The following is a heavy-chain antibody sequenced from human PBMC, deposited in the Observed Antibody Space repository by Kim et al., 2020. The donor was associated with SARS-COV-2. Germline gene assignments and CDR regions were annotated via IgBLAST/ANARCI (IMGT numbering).Heavy chain of an antibody. CDR3: ARRDEVDY. J-gene: IGHJ4*02. Sequence: SETLSLTCTVSGGSISSSSYYWGWIRQPPGKGLEWIGSIYYSGSTYYNPSLKSRVTISVDTSKNQFSLKLSSVTAADTAVYYCARRDEVDYWGQGTLVTVSS. CDR2: IYYSGST. CDR1: GGSISSSSYY. V-gene: IGHV4-39*01.